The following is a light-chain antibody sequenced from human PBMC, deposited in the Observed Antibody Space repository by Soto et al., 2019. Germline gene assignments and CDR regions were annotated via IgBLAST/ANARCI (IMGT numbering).Light chain of an antibody. J-gene: IGLJ1*01. CDR3: SSYTSRSTLYV. CDR1: SSGIGGYNY. Sequence: QSVLTQPASVSGSPGQSITLSCTGTSSGIGGYNYVSWYQQHPGKAPKLMVYEVTNRPSGVSDRFSGSKSGNTASLTISGLQAYDEGYYYCSSYTSRSTLYVFGTGTKLTVL. CDR2: EVT. V-gene: IGLV2-14*01.